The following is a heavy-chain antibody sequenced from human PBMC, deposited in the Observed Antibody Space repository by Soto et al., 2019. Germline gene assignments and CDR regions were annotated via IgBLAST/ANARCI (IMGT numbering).Heavy chain of an antibody. Sequence: VQLVQSGAEVKKPGSSVKVSCKASGGTFSSYAISWVRQAPGQGLEWMGGIIPIFGTANYAQKFQGRVTITADESTSTAYMELSSLRSEDTAVYYCASGGSYYDSSGYYESPNFDYWGQGTLVTVSS. CDR1: GGTFSSYA. CDR2: IIPIFGTA. J-gene: IGHJ4*02. D-gene: IGHD3-22*01. CDR3: ASGGSYYDSSGYYESPNFDY. V-gene: IGHV1-69*01.